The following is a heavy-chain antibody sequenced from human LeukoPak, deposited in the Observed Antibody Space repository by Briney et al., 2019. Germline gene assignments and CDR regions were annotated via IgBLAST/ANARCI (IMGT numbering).Heavy chain of an antibody. CDR2: IYHSGST. Sequence: SGTLSLTCAVSGGSISSGGYSWSWIRQPSGKGLEWIGYIYHSGSTYYNPSLKSRVTISVDRSKNQFSLKLSSVTAADTAVYYCARVRNWFDPWGQGTLVTVSS. CDR1: GGSISSGGYS. J-gene: IGHJ5*02. V-gene: IGHV4-30-2*01. CDR3: ARVRNWFDP. D-gene: IGHD3-3*01.